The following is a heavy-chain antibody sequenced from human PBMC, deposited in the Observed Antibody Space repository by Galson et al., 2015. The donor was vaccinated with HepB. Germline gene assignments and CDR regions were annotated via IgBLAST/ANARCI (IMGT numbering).Heavy chain of an antibody. V-gene: IGHV3-33*01. Sequence: WVRQAPGKGLEWVAVIWYDGSNKYYADSVKGRFTISRDNSKNTLYLQMNSLRAEDTAVYYCARDWPRLRRAGSFDYWGQGTLVTVSS. CDR2: IWYDGSNK. D-gene: IGHD6-19*01. CDR3: ARDWPRLRRAGSFDY. J-gene: IGHJ4*02.